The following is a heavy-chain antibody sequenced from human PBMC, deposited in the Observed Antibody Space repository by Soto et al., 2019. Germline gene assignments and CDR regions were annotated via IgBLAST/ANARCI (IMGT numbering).Heavy chain of an antibody. CDR2: ISSSSSTI. D-gene: IGHD5-12*01. CDR3: ARDKKDIVAFDAFDI. V-gene: IGHV3-48*01. Sequence: GGSLRLSCAASGFTFSSYSMNWVRQAPGKGLEWVSYISSSSSTIYYADSVKGRFTISRDNAKNSLYLQMNSLRAEDTAVYYCARDKKDIVAFDAFDIWGQGTMVTVSS. CDR1: GFTFSSYS. J-gene: IGHJ3*02.